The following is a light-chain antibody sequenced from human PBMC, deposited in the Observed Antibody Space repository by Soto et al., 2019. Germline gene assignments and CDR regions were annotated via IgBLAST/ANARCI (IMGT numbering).Light chain of an antibody. V-gene: IGLV2-14*03. CDR3: SSYATGTTHVV. J-gene: IGLJ2*01. CDR2: DVS. Sequence: QAVVTQPASVSASPGQSITISCSGTSSDVGGYDYVSWYQHHPGKAPKLMIYDVSDRPSGVSNRFSGSKSGNTASLTISGLQAEDEADYYCSSYATGTTHVVFGGGTKLTVL. CDR1: SSDVGGYDY.